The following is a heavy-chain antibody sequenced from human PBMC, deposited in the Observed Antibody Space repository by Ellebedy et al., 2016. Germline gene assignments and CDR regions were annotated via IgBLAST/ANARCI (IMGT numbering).Heavy chain of an antibody. J-gene: IGHJ4*02. Sequence: GGSLRLSXVASGFPFRNFFMSWVRQAPGGGLEWISTISGDGDTTFSADSVKGRFTISRDNSRNTLYLQMDSLRAADTAVYYCYYGHYSGSWGQGTLVTVSS. CDR3: YYGHYSGS. CDR1: GFPFRNFF. D-gene: IGHD4-17*01. V-gene: IGHV3-23*01. CDR2: ISGDGDTT.